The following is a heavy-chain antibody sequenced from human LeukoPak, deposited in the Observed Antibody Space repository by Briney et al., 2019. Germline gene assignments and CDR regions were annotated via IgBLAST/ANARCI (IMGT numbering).Heavy chain of an antibody. CDR2: IWNDGSDK. CDR3: AKPTRGSGSFLIDF. J-gene: IGHJ4*02. CDR1: RFTFSSYG. D-gene: IGHD1-26*01. V-gene: IGHV3-33*06. Sequence: PGGSLRLSCAASRFTFSSYGMHWARQAPGKGLEWVAVIWNDGSDKYYADSVKGRFTISRDNSKNTLYLQMNSLRAEDTAVYYCAKPTRGSGSFLIDFWGQGTLVTVSS.